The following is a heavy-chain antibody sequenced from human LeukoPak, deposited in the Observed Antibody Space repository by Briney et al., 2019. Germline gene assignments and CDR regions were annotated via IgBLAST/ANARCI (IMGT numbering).Heavy chain of an antibody. Sequence: ASVKVSCKASGYTFTNYGISWVRQAPGQGLEWMGWISAYNGNTNYAQKLQGRVTMTTDTSTSTSYMELSSLRSEDTAVYYCARNQYYDILTGYLPLGYWGQGTLVTVSS. J-gene: IGHJ4*02. CDR2: ISAYNGNT. CDR1: GYTFTNYG. V-gene: IGHV1-18*01. CDR3: ARNQYYDILTGYLPLGY. D-gene: IGHD3-9*01.